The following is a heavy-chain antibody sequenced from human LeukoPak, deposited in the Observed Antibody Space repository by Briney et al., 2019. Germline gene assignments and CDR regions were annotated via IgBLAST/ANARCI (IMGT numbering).Heavy chain of an antibody. D-gene: IGHD2/OR15-2a*01. CDR2: INPNGGST. Sequence: ASVKVSCKASGYTFTSFYMHWVRQAPGQGLEWMGMINPNGGSTSYAQKLQDRVTMTRDTSTSTVYMEVTGLRSEDTSLFYCARSAVIRGFDFWGQGTLVTVSS. CDR1: GYTFTSFY. J-gene: IGHJ4*02. V-gene: IGHV1-46*01. CDR3: ARSAVIRGFDF.